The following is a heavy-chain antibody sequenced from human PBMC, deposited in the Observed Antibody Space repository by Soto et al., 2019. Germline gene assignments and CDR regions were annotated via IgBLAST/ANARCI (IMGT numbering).Heavy chain of an antibody. CDR1: GYTFNRYG. Sequence: QVQLVQSGAEVKRPGASVKVSCKASGYTFNRYGISWVRQAPGQGLEWMGWITEHNGNRNYAQKFQGRVSMTTDKSTTTADMELRSLRYDDTAVYYCARGDTGIHWIHLPSIDYWGKGTLVTFSS. J-gene: IGHJ4*02. D-gene: IGHD1-1*01. V-gene: IGHV1-18*01. CDR2: ITEHNGNR. CDR3: ARGDTGIHWIHLPSIDY.